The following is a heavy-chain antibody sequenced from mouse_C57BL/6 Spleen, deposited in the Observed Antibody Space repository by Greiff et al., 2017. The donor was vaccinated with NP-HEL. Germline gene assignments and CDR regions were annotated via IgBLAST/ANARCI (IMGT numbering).Heavy chain of an antibody. J-gene: IGHJ3*01. CDR2: ISSGSSTI. CDR1: GFTFSSYG. CDR3: ARALTASWFAY. V-gene: IGHV5-17*01. Sequence: VQLKESGGDLVKPGGSLKLSCAASGFTFSSYGMSWVRQTPDKRLEWVAYISSGSSTIYYADTVKGRFTISRDNAKNTLFLQMTSLRSEDTAMYYCARALTASWFAYWGQGTLVTVSA. D-gene: IGHD4-1*01.